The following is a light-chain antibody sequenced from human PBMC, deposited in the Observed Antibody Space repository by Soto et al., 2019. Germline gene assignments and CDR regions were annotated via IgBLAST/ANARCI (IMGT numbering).Light chain of an antibody. V-gene: IGKV3-11*01. J-gene: IGKJ3*01. CDR2: DAS. CDR3: QQRSNWPPFT. CDR1: QTVSFY. Sequence: EIVLTQSPATLSLSPGERATLSCRASQTVSFYLAWYQQKPGQAPRLLIYDASQRATGTPARFSGSGSGTDFTLTISSLEPEDFAVYYCQQRSNWPPFTFGPGTKVDIK.